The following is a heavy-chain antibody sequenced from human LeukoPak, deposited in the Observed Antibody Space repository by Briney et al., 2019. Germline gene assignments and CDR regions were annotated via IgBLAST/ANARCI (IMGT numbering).Heavy chain of an antibody. CDR2: INPNSGGT. CDR1: GGTFSSYA. D-gene: IGHD3-9*01. Sequence: ASVKVSCKASGGTFSSYAISWVRQAPGQGLEWMGWINPNSGGTNYAQKFQGRVTMTRDTSISTAYMELSRLRSDDTAVYYCARVINILTLHDAFDIWGQGTMVTVSS. V-gene: IGHV1-2*02. J-gene: IGHJ3*02. CDR3: ARVINILTLHDAFDI.